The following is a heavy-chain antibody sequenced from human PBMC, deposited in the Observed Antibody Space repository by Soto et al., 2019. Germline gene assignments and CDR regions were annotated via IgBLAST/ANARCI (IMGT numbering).Heavy chain of an antibody. CDR1: GYSFTKYG. CDR2: INPGNGDT. CDR3: ARTDCSSTSCYNYYYYGMDV. V-gene: IGHV1-3*01. D-gene: IGHD2-2*01. Sequence: SVKVSCKTSGYSFTKYGLHWVRQAPGQRLEWMGWINPGNGDTKYSQKFQGRVTITRDTSATTAYMELSSLRSEDSAVFYCARTDCSSTSCYNYYYYGMDVWGQGTTVTV. J-gene: IGHJ6*02.